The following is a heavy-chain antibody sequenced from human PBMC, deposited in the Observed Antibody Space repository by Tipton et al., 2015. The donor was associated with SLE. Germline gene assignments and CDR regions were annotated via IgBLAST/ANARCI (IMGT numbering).Heavy chain of an antibody. CDR1: GGSFSSYY. J-gene: IGHJ4*02. Sequence: TLSLTCTVSGGSFSSYYWGWIRQPPGKGLEWIGSIYYSGSTYYNPSLKSRVTISVDTSKNQFSLKLSSVTAADTAVYYCARSYSSTWLLFDYWGQGTLVTVSS. V-gene: IGHV4-39*01. CDR3: ARSYSSTWLLFDY. CDR2: IYYSGST. D-gene: IGHD6-13*01.